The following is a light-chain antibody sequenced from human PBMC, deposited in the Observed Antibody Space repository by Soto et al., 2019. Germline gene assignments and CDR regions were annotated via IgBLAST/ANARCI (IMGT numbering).Light chain of an antibody. CDR1: QSINNKY. V-gene: IGKV3-20*01. Sequence: EIVLTQSPGTLSLSPGERATLSCKASQSINNKYLAWYQQEPGQTPRLLIHGVSIRATGIPDRFSGIGSGTDFTLTISRLEPEDFAVYYCQLYSGSPWTFGQGTKVEIK. J-gene: IGKJ1*01. CDR3: QLYSGSPWT. CDR2: GVS.